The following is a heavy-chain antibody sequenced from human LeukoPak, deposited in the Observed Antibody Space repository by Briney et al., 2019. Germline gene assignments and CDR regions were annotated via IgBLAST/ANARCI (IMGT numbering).Heavy chain of an antibody. Sequence: SETLSLTCAVSGYSISSGYCWGWIRQPPGKGLEWIGSIYHSGGTYYNPSLKSRVTISVDTSKNQFSLKLSSVTAADTAVYYCARRVAARPLWYFDYWGQGTLVTVSS. CDR2: IYHSGGT. CDR3: ARRVAARPLWYFDY. J-gene: IGHJ4*02. D-gene: IGHD6-6*01. CDR1: GYSISSGYC. V-gene: IGHV4-38-2*01.